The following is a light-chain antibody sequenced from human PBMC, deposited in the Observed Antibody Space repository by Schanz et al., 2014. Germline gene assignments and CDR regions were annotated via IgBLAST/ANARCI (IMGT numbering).Light chain of an antibody. CDR2: DVT. CDR3: CSYVGSSGWV. CDR1: SSDVGSYNY. J-gene: IGLJ3*02. Sequence: QSALTQPRSVSGSPGQSVTISCTGASSDVGSYNYVSWYQQYAGKAPKLLIYDVTKRPSGVPDRFSGSKSGITASLTISGLQAEDEADYYCCSYVGSSGWVFGGGTKLTVL. V-gene: IGLV2-11*01.